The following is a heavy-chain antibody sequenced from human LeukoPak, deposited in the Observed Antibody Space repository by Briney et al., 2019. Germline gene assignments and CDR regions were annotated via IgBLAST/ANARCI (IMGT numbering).Heavy chain of an antibody. CDR2: ISSSSSYI. Sequence: GGSLRLSCAASGFSFSTYSMNWVRQAPGKGLEWVSSISSSSSYIYYADSVKGRFTISRDNAKKSVYLQMNSLRAEDTAVYYCARIVDHPFDYWGQGTLVTVSS. D-gene: IGHD3-16*02. CDR3: ARIVDHPFDY. V-gene: IGHV3-21*01. CDR1: GFSFSTYS. J-gene: IGHJ4*02.